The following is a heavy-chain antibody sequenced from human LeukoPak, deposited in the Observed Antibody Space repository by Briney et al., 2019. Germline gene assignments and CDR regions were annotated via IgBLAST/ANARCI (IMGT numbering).Heavy chain of an antibody. Sequence: PGGSLRLSCAASGFTFSSYAMSWVRQAPGKGLEWVSTITASGGTYYADSLKGRFTISRDTSKNTLYLQINSLRAEDMAVYYCAKRGRYYFDQWGQGTLVTVSS. CDR2: ITASGGT. CDR1: GFTFSSYA. V-gene: IGHV3-23*01. J-gene: IGHJ4*02. CDR3: AKRGRYYFDQ.